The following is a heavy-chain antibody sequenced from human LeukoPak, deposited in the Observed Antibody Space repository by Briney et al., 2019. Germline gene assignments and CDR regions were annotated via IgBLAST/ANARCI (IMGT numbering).Heavy chain of an antibody. Sequence: SETLSLTCTASGGSISSGGYYWRWIRQPPGKGLEWIGYIYHSGSTYYNPSLKSRVTISVDRSKNQFSLKLSSVTAADTAVYYCAPWYDSSEGAPTWGQGTLVTVSS. CDR3: APWYDSSEGAPT. CDR2: IYHSGST. V-gene: IGHV4-30-2*01. J-gene: IGHJ5*02. D-gene: IGHD3-22*01. CDR1: GGSISSGGYY.